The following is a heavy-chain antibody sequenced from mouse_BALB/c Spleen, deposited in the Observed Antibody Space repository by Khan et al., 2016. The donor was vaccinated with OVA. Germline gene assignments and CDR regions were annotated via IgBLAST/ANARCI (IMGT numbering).Heavy chain of an antibody. Sequence: VQLQESGAEQAKPGASVKMSCKTSGYTFSSYWMHWVKQRPGQGLEWIGYINPTSGYTEYNEKFKDKATLSADKSSSTAYMQLTSLTSEDSSVYYWARDRSVYWGQGTTLTVSA. V-gene: IGHV1-7*01. D-gene: IGHD1-3*01. CDR2: INPTSGYT. J-gene: IGHJ2*01. CDR1: GYTFSSYW. CDR3: ARDRSVY.